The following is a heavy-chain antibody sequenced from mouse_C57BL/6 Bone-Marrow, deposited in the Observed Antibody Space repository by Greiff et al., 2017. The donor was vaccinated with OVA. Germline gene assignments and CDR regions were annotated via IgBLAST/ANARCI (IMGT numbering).Heavy chain of an antibody. CDR1: GFTFSDYG. Sequence: EVKLQESGGGLVQPGGSLKLSCAASGFTFSDYGMAWVRQAPRTGPEWVAFISNLAYSIYYADTVTGRFTLSRENAKNTLYLDMSSLRSEDTAMYYCSRHGYGSRGGWYFDVWGTGTTVTVSS. V-gene: IGHV5-15*01. J-gene: IGHJ1*03. D-gene: IGHD1-1*01. CDR3: SRHGYGSRGGWYFDV. CDR2: ISNLAYSI.